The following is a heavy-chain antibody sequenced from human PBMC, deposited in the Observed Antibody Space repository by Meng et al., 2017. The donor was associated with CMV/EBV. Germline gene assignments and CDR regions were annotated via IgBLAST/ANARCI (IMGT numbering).Heavy chain of an antibody. Sequence: GESLKISCAAPGFTFSSYAMSWVRQAPGKGLEWVSAISGSGGSTYYADSVKGRFTISRDNSKNTLYLQMNSLRAEDTAVYYCARDSSSWYRPMPFDYWGQGTLVTVSS. D-gene: IGHD6-13*01. CDR1: GFTFSSYA. CDR3: ARDSSSWYRPMPFDY. CDR2: ISGSGGST. V-gene: IGHV3-23*01. J-gene: IGHJ4*02.